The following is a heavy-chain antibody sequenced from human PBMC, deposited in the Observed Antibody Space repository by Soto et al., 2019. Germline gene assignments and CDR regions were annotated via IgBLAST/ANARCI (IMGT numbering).Heavy chain of an antibody. V-gene: IGHV4-39*01. Sequence: PSETLSLTCSVSDDSINSDKYYWGWIRQPPGKGLEWIGSIYYRGNAYYNPSLQTQVNISLDKSKSQFSLKLNSVTAADSVVYFCARLEGLATISYYFDFWGPGALVTVSS. CDR3: ARLEGLATISYYFDF. D-gene: IGHD5-12*01. CDR1: DDSINSDKYY. J-gene: IGHJ4*02. CDR2: IYYRGNA.